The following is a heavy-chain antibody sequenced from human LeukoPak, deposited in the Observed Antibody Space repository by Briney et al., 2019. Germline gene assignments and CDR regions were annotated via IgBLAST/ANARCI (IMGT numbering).Heavy chain of an antibody. CDR3: ARGRRDGSGYPSFDH. Sequence: SETLSLTCTVSGDSMSTYYWSWIRQPPGKGLEWIGYIYYSGSTKYNPSLKSRVTISVDTSKNQFSLKLSSVTAADTAVYYCARGRRDGSGYPSFDHWGQGTLVTVSS. CDR2: IYYSGST. D-gene: IGHD3-22*01. J-gene: IGHJ4*02. CDR1: GDSMSTYY. V-gene: IGHV4-59*08.